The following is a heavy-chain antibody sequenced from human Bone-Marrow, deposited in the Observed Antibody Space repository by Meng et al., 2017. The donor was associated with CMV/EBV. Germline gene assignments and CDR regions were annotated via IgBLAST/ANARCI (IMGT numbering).Heavy chain of an antibody. V-gene: IGHV4-59*01. Sequence: SETLSLTCTVSGGSISSYYWSWIRQPPGKGLEWIGYIYYSGSTNYNPSLKSRVTISVDTSKNQFSLKLSSVTAADTAVYYCASSPDDSSGYYPPNWFDPWGQGTLVPVSS. CDR1: GGSISSYY. CDR2: IYYSGST. D-gene: IGHD3-22*01. CDR3: ASSPDDSSGYYPPNWFDP. J-gene: IGHJ5*02.